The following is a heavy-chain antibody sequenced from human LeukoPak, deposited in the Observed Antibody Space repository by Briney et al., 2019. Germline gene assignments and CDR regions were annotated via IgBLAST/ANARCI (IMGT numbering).Heavy chain of an antibody. Sequence: ASVKVSCKASGGTFSSYAISWVRQAPGQGLEWMGIINPSGGSTSYAQKFQGRVTMTRDTSTSTVYMELSSLRSEDTAVYYCARYSSSYNAKFDYWGQGTLVTVSS. J-gene: IGHJ4*02. D-gene: IGHD6-6*01. V-gene: IGHV1-46*01. CDR3: ARYSSSYNAKFDY. CDR1: GGTFSSYA. CDR2: INPSGGST.